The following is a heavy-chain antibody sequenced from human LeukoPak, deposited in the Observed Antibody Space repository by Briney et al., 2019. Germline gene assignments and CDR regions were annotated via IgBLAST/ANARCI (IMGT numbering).Heavy chain of an antibody. D-gene: IGHD6-19*01. V-gene: IGHV4-34*01. CDR1: GGSFSGYY. CDR2: INHSGST. J-gene: IGHJ5*02. Sequence: KPSETLSLTCAVYGGSFSGYYWSWIRQPPGKGLEWIGEINHSGSTNYNPSLKSRVTISVDTSKNQFSLKLSSVTAADTAVYYCARGTIKYSSGWYTSHWFDPWGQGTLVTVSS. CDR3: ARGTIKYSSGWYTSHWFDP.